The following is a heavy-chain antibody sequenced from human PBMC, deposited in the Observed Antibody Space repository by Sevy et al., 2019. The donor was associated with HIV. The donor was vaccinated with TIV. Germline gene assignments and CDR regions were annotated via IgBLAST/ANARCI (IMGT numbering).Heavy chain of an antibody. D-gene: IGHD4-17*01. J-gene: IGHJ6*02. Sequence: GRSLRLSCAASGFTFSSYSMNWVRQAPGKGLEWVSSISSSSSYIYYADSVKGRFTISRDNAKNSLYLQMNSLRAEDTAVYYCARDQTTVVTPGGGMDVWGQGTTVTVSS. CDR1: GFTFSSYS. CDR3: ARDQTTVVTPGGGMDV. CDR2: ISSSSSYI. V-gene: IGHV3-21*01.